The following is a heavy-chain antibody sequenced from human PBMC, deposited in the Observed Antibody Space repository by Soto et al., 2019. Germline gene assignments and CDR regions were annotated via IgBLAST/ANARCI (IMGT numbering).Heavy chain of an antibody. CDR3: ATGANFYYDKRGY. CDR2: MSPNGNNQ. D-gene: IGHD3-22*01. CDR1: GFTFSIYA. V-gene: IGHV3-30-3*01. Sequence: GGSLRLSCAAPGFTFSIYALHWVRHAPGKGLEWVAVMSPNGNNQYYADSVKGRFTISRDTSKSTLYLQMTSLRPDDTAVYYCATGANFYYDKRGYWGQGTLVTVSS. J-gene: IGHJ4*02.